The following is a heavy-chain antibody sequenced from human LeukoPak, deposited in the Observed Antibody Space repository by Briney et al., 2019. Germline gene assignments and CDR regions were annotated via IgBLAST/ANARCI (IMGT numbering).Heavy chain of an antibody. CDR3: AKDWTTVVTPKGYYFDS. Sequence: AGGTLRLSCAASGFSFNNYAMSWVRQAPGKGLEWVSAIRSTGGSTYHADSVKGRFTISRDNSKNTLSLQMDSLRVEDTAVYYCAKDWTTVVTPKGYYFDSWGQGTLVTVSS. CDR1: GFSFNNYA. CDR2: IRSTGGST. D-gene: IGHD4-23*01. J-gene: IGHJ4*02. V-gene: IGHV3-23*01.